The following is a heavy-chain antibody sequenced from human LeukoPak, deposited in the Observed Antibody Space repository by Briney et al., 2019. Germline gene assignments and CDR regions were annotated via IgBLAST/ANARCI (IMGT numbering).Heavy chain of an antibody. D-gene: IGHD2-2*01. V-gene: IGHV1-2*02. J-gene: IGHJ6*03. Sequence: GASVKVSCKASGYTFTGYYMHWVRQAPGQGLEWMGWINPNSGGTNYAQKFQGRVTMTRDTSISTAYMELSRLRSDDTAVYYCARESTRGNYYYYMDVWGKGTTVTVSS. CDR1: GYTFTGYY. CDR2: INPNSGGT. CDR3: ARESTRGNYYYYMDV.